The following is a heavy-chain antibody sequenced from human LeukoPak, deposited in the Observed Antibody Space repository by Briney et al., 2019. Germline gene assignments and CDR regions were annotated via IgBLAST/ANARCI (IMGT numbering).Heavy chain of an antibody. V-gene: IGHV1-46*01. D-gene: IGHD2-21*02. CDR2: INPSGGST. CDR3: ARAQPRSQPLLSLLFDY. J-gene: IGHJ4*02. Sequence: ASVKVACEASGYTFTSDYMHWVRQAPEQGLEWMGIINPSGGSTSYARKFQGRVTMTRDTSTSTVYMELSSLRSEDTAVYYCARAQPRSQPLLSLLFDYWGQGTLVTVSS. CDR1: GYTFTSDY.